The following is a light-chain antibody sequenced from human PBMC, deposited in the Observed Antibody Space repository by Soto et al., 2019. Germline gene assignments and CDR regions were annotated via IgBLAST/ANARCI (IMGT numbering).Light chain of an antibody. Sequence: EIVLTQSPATRSLSPGEIATLSCRASQSVRNLLAWYQQRPGQAPRLLISDASTRATGIPARFSGSGSGTEFTLTISSLQSEDCAIYYCQQYHTWPITFGGGTKVDIK. CDR2: DAS. J-gene: IGKJ4*01. V-gene: IGKV3-15*01. CDR3: QQYHTWPIT. CDR1: QSVRNL.